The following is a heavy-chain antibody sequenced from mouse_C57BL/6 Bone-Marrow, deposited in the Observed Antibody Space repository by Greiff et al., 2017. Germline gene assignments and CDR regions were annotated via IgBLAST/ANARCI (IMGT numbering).Heavy chain of an antibody. J-gene: IGHJ3*01. CDR3: ARDSDYDSY. CDR2: ISDGGSYT. D-gene: IGHD2-4*01. Sequence: EVMLVESGGGLVKPGGSLKLSCAASGFTFSSYAMSWVRQTPEKRLEWVATISDGGSYTYYPDNVKGRFTISRDNAKNNLYLQMSHLKSEDTAVYYCARDSDYDSYWGQGTLVTVSA. CDR1: GFTFSSYA. V-gene: IGHV5-4*01.